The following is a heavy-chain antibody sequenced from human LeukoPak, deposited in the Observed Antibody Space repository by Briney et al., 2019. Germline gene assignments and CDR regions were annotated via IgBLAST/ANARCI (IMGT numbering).Heavy chain of an antibody. CDR3: ATSSGSSY. Sequence: GGSLRLSCAASGFTFSSCWMAWFRQAHGKGLEWVAHIKQDGSLEYYVDSVKGRFTISRDNAKNSLYLQMNSLRAEDTAVYYCATSSGSSYWGQGTLVTVSS. D-gene: IGHD6-25*01. J-gene: IGHJ4*02. CDR2: IKQDGSLE. V-gene: IGHV3-7*01. CDR1: GFTFSSCW.